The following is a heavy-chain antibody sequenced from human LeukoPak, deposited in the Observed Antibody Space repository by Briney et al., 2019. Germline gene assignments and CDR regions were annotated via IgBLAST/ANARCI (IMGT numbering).Heavy chain of an antibody. Sequence: ASVQVSCRTSGYTFTGYYIHWVRQAPGQGLEWMGWINPNSGGTNYAQSFQGRVTMTRDTSSSTAHMELSRLRSDDTAVYYCARGDCSVSGCHGGNWFDPWGQGTLVTVPS. V-gene: IGHV1-2*02. CDR1: GYTFTGYY. J-gene: IGHJ5*02. CDR2: INPNSGGT. CDR3: ARGDCSVSGCHGGNWFDP. D-gene: IGHD2-15*01.